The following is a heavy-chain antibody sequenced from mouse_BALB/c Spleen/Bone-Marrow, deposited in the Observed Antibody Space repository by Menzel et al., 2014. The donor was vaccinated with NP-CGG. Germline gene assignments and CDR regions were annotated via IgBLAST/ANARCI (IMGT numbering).Heavy chain of an antibody. V-gene: IGHV7-1*02. CDR1: GFTFSDFY. CDR2: SRNKANDYTT. CDR3: ARDYYGSSYWYFDD. D-gene: IGHD1-1*01. Sequence: EVKLVESGGGLVQPGGSLRLSCATSGFTFSDFYMEWVRQPPGKRLEWIAASRNKANDYTTEYSASVKGRFIVSRDTSQSILYLQMNALRAEDTAIYYCARDYYGSSYWYFDDWGAGTTVTVSS. J-gene: IGHJ1*01.